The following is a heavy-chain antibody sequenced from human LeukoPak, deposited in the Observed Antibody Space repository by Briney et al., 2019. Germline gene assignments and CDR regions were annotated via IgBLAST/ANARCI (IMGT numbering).Heavy chain of an antibody. CDR1: GLTFSSYA. CDR2: ISYDGSNK. D-gene: IGHD3-22*01. CDR3: ARELYDSSGYGY. Sequence: PGGSLRLSCAASGLTFSSYAMHWVRQAPGKGLEWVAVISYDGSNKYYADSVKGRFTISRDNSKNTLYLQMNSLRAEDTAVYYCARELYDSSGYGYWGQGTLVTVSS. J-gene: IGHJ4*02. V-gene: IGHV3-30-3*01.